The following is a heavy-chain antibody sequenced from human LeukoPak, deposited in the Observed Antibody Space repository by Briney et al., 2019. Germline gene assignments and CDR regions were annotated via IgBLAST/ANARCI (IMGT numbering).Heavy chain of an antibody. Sequence: ASVKVSCKASGDTFTGYYMHWVRQAPGQGLEWMGWINPNSGGTNYAQKFQGRVTMTRDTSISTAYMELSRLRSDDTAVYYCARDRTVAAPLKDYWGQGTLVTVSS. D-gene: IGHD6-6*01. CDR2: INPNSGGT. CDR1: GDTFTGYY. CDR3: ARDRTVAAPLKDY. V-gene: IGHV1-2*02. J-gene: IGHJ4*02.